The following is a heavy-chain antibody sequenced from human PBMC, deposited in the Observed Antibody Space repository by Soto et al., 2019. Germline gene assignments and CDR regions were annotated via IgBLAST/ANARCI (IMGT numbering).Heavy chain of an antibody. D-gene: IGHD2-2*01. J-gene: IGHJ6*02. V-gene: IGHV4-30-4*01. CDR2: IYYSGST. Sequence: PSETLSLTCTVSGGSISSGDYYWSWIRQPPGKGLEWIGYIYYSGSTYYNPSLKSRVAISVDTSKNQFSLKLSSVTAADTAVYYCARGGVKYQLLSRVYGMDVWGQGTTVTVSS. CDR3: ARGGVKYQLLSRVYGMDV. CDR1: GGSISSGDYY.